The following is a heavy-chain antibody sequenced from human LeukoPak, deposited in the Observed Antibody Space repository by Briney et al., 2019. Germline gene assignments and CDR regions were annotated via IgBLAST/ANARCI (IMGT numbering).Heavy chain of an antibody. V-gene: IGHV4-59*08. CDR1: GDSLGSHY. D-gene: IGHD6-19*01. CDR3: ARNVGWYSHDS. J-gene: IGHJ4*02. Sequence: SSETLSLTCTVSGDSLGSHYWSWIRQPPGKGLEWIGYIYGSGSTHYDPSLRSRVTISEATSKNQFSLKLTSVTAADTAVYYCARNVGWYSHDSWGQGTLVTVSS. CDR2: IYGSGST.